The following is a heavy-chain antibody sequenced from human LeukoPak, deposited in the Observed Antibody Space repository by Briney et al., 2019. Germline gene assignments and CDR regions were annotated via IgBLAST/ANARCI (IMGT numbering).Heavy chain of an antibody. CDR2: IYHSGST. CDR1: GGSISSSNW. CDR3: ARCPGRDIVVVPAAPGHYYYGMDV. Sequence: PSGTLSLTCAVSGGSISSSNWWSWVRQPPGKGLEWIGEIYHSGSTNYNPSLKSRVTISVDKSKNQFSLKLSSVTAADTAVYYCARCPGRDIVVVPAAPGHYYYGMDVWGQGTTVTVSS. J-gene: IGHJ6*02. V-gene: IGHV4-4*02. D-gene: IGHD2-2*01.